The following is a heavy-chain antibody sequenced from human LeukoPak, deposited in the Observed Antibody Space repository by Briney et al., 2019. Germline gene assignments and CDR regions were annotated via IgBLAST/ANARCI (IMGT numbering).Heavy chain of an antibody. CDR3: AREGYYDTSGYYYMDV. J-gene: IGHJ6*03. D-gene: IGHD3-22*01. CDR2: MNPNSGNT. CDR1: GYTFTSYD. V-gene: IGHV1-8*01. Sequence: GASVKVSCKASGYTFTSYDINWVRQATGQGLEWMGWMNPNSGNTGYAQKFQGRVTMTRNTSIRTAYMEMRSLRSEDTAVYYCAREGYYDTSGYYYMDVWGKGTTVTVSS.